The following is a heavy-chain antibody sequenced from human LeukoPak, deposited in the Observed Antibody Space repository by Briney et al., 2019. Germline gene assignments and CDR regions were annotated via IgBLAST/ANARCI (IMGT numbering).Heavy chain of an antibody. V-gene: IGHV3-30*04. CDR3: ARDTIIAAAGTISYYYYYMDV. D-gene: IGHD6-13*01. J-gene: IGHJ6*03. CDR1: GFTFSSYA. CDR2: ISYDGSNK. Sequence: GGSLRLSCAASGFTFSSYAMHWVRQAPGKGLEWVAVISYDGSNKYYADSVKGRFTISRDNSKNTLYLQMNSLRAEDTAVSYCARDTIIAAAGTISYYYYYMDVWGKGTTVTVSS.